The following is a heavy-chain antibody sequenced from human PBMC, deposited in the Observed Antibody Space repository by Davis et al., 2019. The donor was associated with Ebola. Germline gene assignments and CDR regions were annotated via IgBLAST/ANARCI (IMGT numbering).Heavy chain of an antibody. Sequence: PSETLSLTCTVSGGSISSYYWSWIRQPPGKGLEWIGYIYYSGSTNYNPSLKSRVTISVDTSKNQFSLKLSSVTAADTAVYYCARKVGCSSTSCYPRRDYYYYYMDVWGKGTTVTVSS. CDR2: IYYSGST. J-gene: IGHJ6*03. V-gene: IGHV4-59*12. CDR1: GGSISSYY. D-gene: IGHD2-2*01. CDR3: ARKVGCSSTSCYPRRDYYYYYMDV.